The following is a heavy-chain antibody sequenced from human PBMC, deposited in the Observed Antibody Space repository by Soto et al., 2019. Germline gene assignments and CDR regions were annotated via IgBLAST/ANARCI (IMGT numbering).Heavy chain of an antibody. CDR3: ARDRGYQLPKYGMDV. CDR1: GGSFSSYA. J-gene: IGHJ6*02. CDR2: IIPIFGTA. Sequence: APLTVSCGASGGSFSSYAIIWVRPATGQGLEWMGGIIPIFGTANYAQKFQGRVTITADESTSTAYMELSSLRSEDTAVYYCARDRGYQLPKYGMDVWGQGTTVNVSS. V-gene: IGHV1-69*13. D-gene: IGHD2-2*01.